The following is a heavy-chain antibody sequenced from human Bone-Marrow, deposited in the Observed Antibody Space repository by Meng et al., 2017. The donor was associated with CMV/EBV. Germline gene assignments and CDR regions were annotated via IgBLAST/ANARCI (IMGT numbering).Heavy chain of an antibody. V-gene: IGHV3-7*01. CDR3: ASYCSSTSCYVLRTFDY. CDR2: IKQDGSEK. CDR1: GFTFSSYW. J-gene: IGHJ4*02. D-gene: IGHD2-2*01. Sequence: GESLKISCAASGFTFSSYWMTWVRQAPGKGLEWVANIKQDGSEKYYVDPVKGRFTISRDNAKNSLYLQMNSLRAEDTAVYYCASYCSSTSCYVLRTFDYWGQGTLVTVSS.